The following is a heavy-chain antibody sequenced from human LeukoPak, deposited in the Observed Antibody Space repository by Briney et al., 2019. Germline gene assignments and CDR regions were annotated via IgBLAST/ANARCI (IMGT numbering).Heavy chain of an antibody. CDR3: ARDRYCSGGSCYQDFDY. D-gene: IGHD2-15*01. V-gene: IGHV3-20*04. J-gene: IGHJ4*02. CDR2: INWNGGST. Sequence: GGSLRLSCAASGFTFDDYGMSWVRQAPGKGLEWVSGINWNGGSTGYADSVKGRFTISRDNAKNSLYLQMNSLRAEDTAVYYCARDRYCSGGSCYQDFDYWGQGTLVTVSS. CDR1: GFTFDDYG.